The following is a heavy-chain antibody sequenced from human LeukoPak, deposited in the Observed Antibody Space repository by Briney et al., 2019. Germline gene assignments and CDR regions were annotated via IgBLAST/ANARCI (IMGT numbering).Heavy chain of an antibody. V-gene: IGHV3-20*01. J-gene: IGHJ4*02. Sequence: GGSLGLSCAASGFTFDDYGMSWVRQAPGKGLEWVSGINWNGGSTGYADSVKGRFTISRDNAKNSLYLQMNSLRAEDTALYHCARDKGAIAADWGQGTLVTVSS. CDR3: ARDKGAIAAD. D-gene: IGHD6-13*01. CDR1: GFTFDDYG. CDR2: INWNGGST.